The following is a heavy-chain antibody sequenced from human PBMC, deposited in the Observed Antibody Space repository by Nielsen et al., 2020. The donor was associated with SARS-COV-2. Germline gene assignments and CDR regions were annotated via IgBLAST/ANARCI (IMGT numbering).Heavy chain of an antibody. V-gene: IGHV3-48*02. CDR2: ISSSSSTI. J-gene: IGHJ3*02. CDR1: GFTFSSYS. D-gene: IGHD5-12*01. CDR3: AREEYSGYDHGAFDI. Sequence: GGSLRLSCAASGFTFSSYSMNWVRQAPGKGLEWVSYISSSSSTIYYADSVKGRFTISRDNAKNSLYLQMNSLRDEDTAVYYCAREEYSGYDHGAFDIWGQGTMVTVSS.